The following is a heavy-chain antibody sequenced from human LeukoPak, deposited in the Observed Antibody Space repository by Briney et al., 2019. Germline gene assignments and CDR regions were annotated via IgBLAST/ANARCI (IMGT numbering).Heavy chain of an antibody. CDR1: GGSFSGYY. V-gene: IGHV4-34*01. CDR3: ARGPVGYYYYGMDV. Sequence: SETLSLTCAVYGGSFSGYYWSWIRQPPGKGLEWIGEINHSGSTNYNPSLKSRVTISVDTSKNQFSLKLSSVTAADTAVYYCARGPVGYYYYGMDVWGQGTTVTVSS. J-gene: IGHJ6*02. D-gene: IGHD1-26*01. CDR2: INHSGST.